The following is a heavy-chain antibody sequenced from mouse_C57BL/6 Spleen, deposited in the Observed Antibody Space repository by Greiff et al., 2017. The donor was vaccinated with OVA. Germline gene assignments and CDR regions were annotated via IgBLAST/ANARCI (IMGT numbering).Heavy chain of an antibody. J-gene: IGHJ4*01. V-gene: IGHV1-52*01. CDR3: ARTPTVVNYAMDY. D-gene: IGHD1-1*01. CDR2: IDPSDSET. Sequence: VQLQQPGAELVRPGSSVKLSCKASGYTFTSYWMHWVKQRPIQGLEWIGNIDPSDSETHYNQKFKDKATLTVDKSSSTAYMQLSSLTSEDSAVYYGARTPTVVNYAMDYWGQGTSVTVSS. CDR1: GYTFTSYW.